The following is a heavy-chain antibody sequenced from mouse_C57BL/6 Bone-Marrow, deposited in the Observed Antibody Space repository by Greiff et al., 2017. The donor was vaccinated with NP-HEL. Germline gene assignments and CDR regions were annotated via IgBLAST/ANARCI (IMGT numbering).Heavy chain of an antibody. D-gene: IGHD1-1*01. CDR2: IRGKSNNYAT. V-gene: IGHV10-1*01. CDR3: VRHDPTVVEGFAY. CDR1: GFSFNTYA. Sequence: EADGGLVQPKGSLKLSCAASGFSFNTYAMNWVRQAPGKGLEWVARIRGKSNNYATYYADSVKDRFTISRDASESMLYLQMNNLKTEDTAMYYCVRHDPTVVEGFAYWGQGTLVTVSA. J-gene: IGHJ3*01.